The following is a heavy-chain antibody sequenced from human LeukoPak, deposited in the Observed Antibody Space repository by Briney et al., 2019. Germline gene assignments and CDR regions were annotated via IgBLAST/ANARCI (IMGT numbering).Heavy chain of an antibody. CDR1: GYTFTSYG. V-gene: IGHV1-18*01. CDR3: ARVMVGATNLFDY. Sequence: ASVKVSCTASGYTFTSYGISWVRQAPGQGLEWMAWISAYNGNTNYAQKLQGRFTMTRDTSTNTVYMELRSLRSDDTAVYYCARVMVGATNLFDYWGQGTLVTVSS. J-gene: IGHJ4*02. D-gene: IGHD1-26*01. CDR2: ISAYNGNT.